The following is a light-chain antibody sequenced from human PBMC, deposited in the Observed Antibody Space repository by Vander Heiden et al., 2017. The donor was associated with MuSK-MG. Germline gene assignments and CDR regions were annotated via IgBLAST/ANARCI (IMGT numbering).Light chain of an antibody. V-gene: IGLV1-40*01. CDR2: GND. J-gene: IGLJ2*01. Sequence: QSLLTQTPSESGAPGHRFTISCTGSGANIEAAYDVHWYQQLPVPAPNRLIYGNDNRPSAVPDPFSVSNSGTSASLAITGLQAEDEADDYYQSYDNSLSAGVFGGGTKLTVL. CDR3: QSYDNSLSAGV. CDR1: GANIEAAYD.